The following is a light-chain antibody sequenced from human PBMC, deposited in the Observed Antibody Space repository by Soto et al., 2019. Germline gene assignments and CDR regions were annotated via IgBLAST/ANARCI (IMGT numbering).Light chain of an antibody. CDR3: HYYSAVWT. CDR2: DAS. CDR1: QSLSNR. J-gene: IGKJ1*01. Sequence: DIPMTQSPSTLSASVGDRVTITCRASQSLSNRLAWYQQKPGKAPKVLIYDASSLESGVPSRFSGSGSGTHFILTISSLQPDDFATYYCHYYSAVWTFGQGTKVEIK. V-gene: IGKV1-5*01.